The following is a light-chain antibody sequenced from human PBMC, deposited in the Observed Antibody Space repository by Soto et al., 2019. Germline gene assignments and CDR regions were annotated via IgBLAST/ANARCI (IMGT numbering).Light chain of an antibody. CDR2: KTS. Sequence: DIHMTHSPSTRSASEGDGAPTPARPSQVIGIGLAWYQRKPGKPPNLLIYKTSSLEIGAPSRFSGSGSGTEFTLTISSLQPDDFATYYCQHWNDYSWTFGQGTKVEVK. CDR3: QHWNDYSWT. J-gene: IGKJ1*01. CDR1: QVIGIG. V-gene: IGKV1-5*03.